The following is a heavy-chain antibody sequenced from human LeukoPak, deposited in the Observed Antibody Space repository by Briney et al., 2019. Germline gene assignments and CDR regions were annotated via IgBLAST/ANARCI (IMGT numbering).Heavy chain of an antibody. CDR2: ISYDGSNK. D-gene: IGHD4-17*01. CDR1: GFTFSSYG. J-gene: IGHJ4*02. V-gene: IGHV3-30*18. CDR3: AKDGTSLTVTTTHYFDY. Sequence: GSLRLSCAASGFTFSSYGMHWVRQAPGKGLEWVAVISYDGSNKYYADSVKVRFTISRDNSKNTLYLQMNSLRAEDTAVYYCAKDGTSLTVTTTHYFDYWGQGTLVTVSS.